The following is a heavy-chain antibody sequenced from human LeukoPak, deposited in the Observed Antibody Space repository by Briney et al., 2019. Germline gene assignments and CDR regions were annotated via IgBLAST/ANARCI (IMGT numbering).Heavy chain of an antibody. Sequence: GGSLRLSCAASGFTLSSYIMNWVRQAPGKGLEWVSSISGSSSYIYYADSVKGRFTISRDNSKNTLYLQMNSLRVEDTAVYYCARCTTGRTFGSLREIKRSREIDYWGQGTLVTVSS. CDR1: GFTLSSYI. CDR2: ISGSSSYI. CDR3: ARCTTGRTFGSLREIKRSREIDY. J-gene: IGHJ4*02. D-gene: IGHD1-1*01. V-gene: IGHV3-21*01.